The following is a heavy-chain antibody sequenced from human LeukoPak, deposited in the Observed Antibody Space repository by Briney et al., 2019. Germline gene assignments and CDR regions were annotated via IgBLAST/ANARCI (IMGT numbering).Heavy chain of an antibody. CDR1: GYTFTSYG. D-gene: IGHD3-3*01. Sequence: ASVKVSCKASGYTFTSYGISWVRQAPGQGLEWMGWINPNSGGTNYAQKFQGRVTMTRDTSISTAYMELSRLRSDDTAVYYCARSITIFGVATWFDPWGQGTLVTVSS. CDR3: ARSITIFGVATWFDP. J-gene: IGHJ5*02. CDR2: INPNSGGT. V-gene: IGHV1-2*02.